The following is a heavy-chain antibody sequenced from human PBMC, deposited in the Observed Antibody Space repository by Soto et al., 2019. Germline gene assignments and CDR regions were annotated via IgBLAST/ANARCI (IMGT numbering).Heavy chain of an antibody. CDR2: IVVGSGNT. D-gene: IGHD3-3*01. CDR3: AALSFFNFGVVLELEP. Sequence: KVAGRAAAFPLRTSDVQWVRRARGQRLEWIGWIVVGSGNTNYAQKFQERVTITRDMSTSTAYMDMSSLRSGDTAVYYCAALSFFNFGVVLELEPWGQGTLVNVAS. CDR1: AFPLRTSD. J-gene: IGHJ5*02. V-gene: IGHV1-58*01.